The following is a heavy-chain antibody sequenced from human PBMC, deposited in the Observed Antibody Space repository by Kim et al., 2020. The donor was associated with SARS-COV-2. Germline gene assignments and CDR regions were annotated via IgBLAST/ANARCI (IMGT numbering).Heavy chain of an antibody. V-gene: IGHV4-34*01. CDR1: GGSFSGYY. CDR3: SRLQYTAIARTFDE. Sequence: SETLSLTCAVYGGSFSGYYWSWIRQPPGKGLEWIGEINHSGSPNYNPSLKSRVTISVDTSKNQFSLKLSSVTAADTAVYYCSRLQYTAIARTFDEWSQG. CDR2: INHSGSP. J-gene: IGHJ4*02. D-gene: IGHD5-18*01.